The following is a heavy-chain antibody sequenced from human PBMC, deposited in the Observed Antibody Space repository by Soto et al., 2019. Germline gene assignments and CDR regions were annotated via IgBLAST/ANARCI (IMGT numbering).Heavy chain of an antibody. CDR2: VSSSGYNT. V-gene: IGHV3-23*01. J-gene: IGHJ6*02. CDR3: AKEISSTSGSYFYYHGLDV. CDR1: GITFSTHA. Sequence: GGSLRLSCAVSGITFSTHAMTWVRQAPGKGLEWVSTVSSSGYNTYEAESVKGRFTISRDNSKNTVYLQMNSLRADDTAVYYCAKEISSTSGSYFYYHGLDVWGQGTTVTVSS. D-gene: IGHD1-26*01.